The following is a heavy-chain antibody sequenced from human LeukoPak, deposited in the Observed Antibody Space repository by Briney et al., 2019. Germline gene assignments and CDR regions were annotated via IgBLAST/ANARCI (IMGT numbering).Heavy chain of an antibody. Sequence: GGSLRLSCAASGFTFSSYGMHWVRQAPGKGLEWVAVIWYDGSNKYYADSVKGRFTISRDNSKNTLYLQMNSLRAEDTAVYYCARGVFPQSCFDYWGQGTLVTVSS. D-gene: IGHD5/OR15-5a*01. CDR1: GFTFSSYG. CDR2: IWYDGSNK. V-gene: IGHV3-33*01. CDR3: ARGVFPQSCFDY. J-gene: IGHJ4*02.